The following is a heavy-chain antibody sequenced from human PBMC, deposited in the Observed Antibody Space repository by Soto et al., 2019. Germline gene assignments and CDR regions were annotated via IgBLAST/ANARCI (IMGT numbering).Heavy chain of an antibody. V-gene: IGHV3-48*01. CDR3: ARGGACSGGSCDCDY. CDR1: GFTFSSYS. Sequence: EVQLVESGGGLVQPGGSLRLSCAASGFTFSSYSMNWVRQAPGKGLEWVSNISSSSSTIYYADSVKGRFTLSTDNAKNSLYLPLHSLWAEDTAVYYCARGGACSGGSCDCDYWGQGALVTVPS. D-gene: IGHD2-15*01. CDR2: ISSSSSTI. J-gene: IGHJ4*02.